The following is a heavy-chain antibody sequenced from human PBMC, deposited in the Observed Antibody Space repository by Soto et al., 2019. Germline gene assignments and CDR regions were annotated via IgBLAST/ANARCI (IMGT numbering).Heavy chain of an antibody. CDR1: GGTFTNYG. CDR3: AKVKWDRILNTPEAFDI. D-gene: IGHD1-26*01. CDR2: FTPIFERS. J-gene: IGHJ3*02. V-gene: IGHV1-69*01. Sequence: QVQLVQSGAEVKKSGSSVKVSCKASGGTFTNYGVSWVRQAPGQGLEWMGGFTPIFERSHYAERFQGRVSIIANETTNTAYMELRSLSSGDTAMYYCAKVKWDRILNTPEAFDIWGQRTMVTVSS.